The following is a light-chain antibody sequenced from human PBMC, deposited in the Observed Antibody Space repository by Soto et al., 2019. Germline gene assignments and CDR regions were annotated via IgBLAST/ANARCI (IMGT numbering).Light chain of an antibody. Sequence: EIVMTQSPAALSVSPGERATLSCRASQSVSSNLAWYQQKPGQAPRLLIYDASSRATGIPDRFSGSGSGTDFTLTISRLEPEDFAVYCCQQYGSSSWTFGQGAKVDIK. V-gene: IGKV3-20*01. J-gene: IGKJ1*01. CDR3: QQYGSSSWT. CDR1: QSVSSN. CDR2: DAS.